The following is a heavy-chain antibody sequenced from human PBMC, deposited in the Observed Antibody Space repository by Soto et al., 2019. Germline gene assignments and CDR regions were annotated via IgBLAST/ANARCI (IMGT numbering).Heavy chain of an antibody. Sequence: EVHLVESGGGVVRPGGSLRLSCSASGFIFDDYAMSWVRQAPGKGLEWVSSILWNGDRITYADSVKGRFTISRDNAKTSLYLQMNSLIGEDTAFYYCAREDDYGNVDYWGQGTLVTVSS. J-gene: IGHJ4*02. D-gene: IGHD4-4*01. CDR2: ILWNGDRI. CDR3: AREDDYGNVDY. CDR1: GFIFDDYA. V-gene: IGHV3-20*04.